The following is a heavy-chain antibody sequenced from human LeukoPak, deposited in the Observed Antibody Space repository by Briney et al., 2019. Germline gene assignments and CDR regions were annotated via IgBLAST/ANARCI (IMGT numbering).Heavy chain of an antibody. V-gene: IGHV3-21*01. CDR2: ISSSSSYI. D-gene: IGHD3-22*01. Sequence: PGGSLRLSFAASGFTFSSYSMKWVRQAPGKGLEWVSAISSSSSYIYYADSVKGRFTISRDNAKNSLYLQMNSLRAEDTAVYYCARVYYYDSSGYYPIDYWGQGTLVTVSS. J-gene: IGHJ4*02. CDR1: GFTFSSYS. CDR3: ARVYYYDSSGYYPIDY.